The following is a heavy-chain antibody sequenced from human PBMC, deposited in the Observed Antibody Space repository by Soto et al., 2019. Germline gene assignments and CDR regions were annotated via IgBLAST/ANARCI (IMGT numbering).Heavy chain of an antibody. V-gene: IGHV1-69*13. CDR3: ARDPPLRTNGVPLDP. CDR2: IIPIFGTA. Sequence: SLRVSRQAYGGTFTSYALSWVRQAPGRGLEWMGGIIPIFGTANYAQKFQGRVTITADESTSTAYMELSSLRSEDMAVYYCARDPPLRTNGVPLDPWGQGPLVTVSS. CDR1: GGTFTSYA. D-gene: IGHD2-8*01. J-gene: IGHJ5*02.